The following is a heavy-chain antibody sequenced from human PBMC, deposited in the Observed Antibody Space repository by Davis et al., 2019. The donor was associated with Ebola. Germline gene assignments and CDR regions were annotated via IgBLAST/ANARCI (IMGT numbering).Heavy chain of an antibody. CDR1: GINFTLYG. Sequence: PGGSLRLSCAASGINFTLYGMHWVRQTPGKGLEWVAVIWNDGSQKYYADSVKGRFTISRDNSKNTLHLQMNSLRDEDTAVYYCARGQNFGMDVWGQGTTVIVSS. CDR3: ARGQNFGMDV. V-gene: IGHV3-33*01. D-gene: IGHD2/OR15-2a*01. J-gene: IGHJ6*02. CDR2: IWNDGSQK.